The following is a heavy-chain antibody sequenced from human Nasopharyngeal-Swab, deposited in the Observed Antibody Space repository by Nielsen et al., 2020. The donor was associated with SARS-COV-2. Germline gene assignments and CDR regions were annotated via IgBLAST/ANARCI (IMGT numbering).Heavy chain of an antibody. V-gene: IGHV4-31*02. D-gene: IGHD3-22*01. Sequence: WIRQPPGKGLEWIGYIYYSGSTHYNPSLKSRVTISVDTSKNQFSLKLSSVTAADTAVYYCARATMIVVVIGAFDIWGQGTMVTVS. J-gene: IGHJ3*02. CDR2: IYYSGST. CDR3: ARATMIVVVIGAFDI.